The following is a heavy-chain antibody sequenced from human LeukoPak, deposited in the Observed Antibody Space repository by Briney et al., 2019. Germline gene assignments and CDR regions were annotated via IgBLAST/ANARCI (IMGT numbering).Heavy chain of an antibody. CDR1: GFTFSSYT. D-gene: IGHD2-21*02. Sequence: GGSLRLSCAASGFTFSSYTISWVRQAPGKGLEWVSTITTSDGNTYYADSVEGRFTISRDNSKNTLYLQMNSLRAEDTAVYYCARESDPYCGGDCYFYYYYGMDVWGQGTTVTVSS. V-gene: IGHV3-23*01. CDR3: ARESDPYCGGDCYFYYYYGMDV. CDR2: ITTSDGNT. J-gene: IGHJ6*02.